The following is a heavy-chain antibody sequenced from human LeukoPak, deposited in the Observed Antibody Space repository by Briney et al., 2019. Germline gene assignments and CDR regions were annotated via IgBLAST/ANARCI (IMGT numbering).Heavy chain of an antibody. CDR1: GFTFSSYW. Sequence: SGGSLRLSCAASGFTFSSYWMSWVRQAPGKRLDRVANIKQDGSDKYNVDSEKGRFTISRDNAKNSLYLQMNSLRAEDTAVYYCARDPYDSSWGLCYFDYWGQGNLVTVSS. D-gene: IGHD3-22*01. J-gene: IGHJ4*02. CDR2: IKQDGSDK. V-gene: IGHV3-7*04. CDR3: ARDPYDSSWGLCYFDY.